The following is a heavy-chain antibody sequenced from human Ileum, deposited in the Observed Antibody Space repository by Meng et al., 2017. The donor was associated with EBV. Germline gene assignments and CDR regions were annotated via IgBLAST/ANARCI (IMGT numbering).Heavy chain of an antibody. V-gene: IGHV4-34*01. CDR3: ARGNKVSDRGFDY. D-gene: IGHD3-10*01. Sequence: HVQQQQQCTSLWHPADALSRTRSVDGGSSMGYDWSRTLEPPGKGLEWMGEINHSGSTNHNPSLKSRVTISVDTSKNQFSLKLSSVPAADTAVYYCARGNKVSDRGFDYWGQGTLVTVSS. CDR2: INHSGST. CDR1: GGSSMGYD. J-gene: IGHJ4*02.